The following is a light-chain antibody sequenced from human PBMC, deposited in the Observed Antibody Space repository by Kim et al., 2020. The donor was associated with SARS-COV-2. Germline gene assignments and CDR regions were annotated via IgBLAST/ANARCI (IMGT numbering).Light chain of an antibody. Sequence: SVSAGERVTLSYRASQTLKTNLAWYQQKPGQAPRLLIYGASTRAAGIPARFSGSGSETDFTLTISGLQSEDFAVYYCQQYANWPYGFGQGTKLEI. J-gene: IGKJ2*03. CDR3: QQYANWPYG. CDR2: GAS. V-gene: IGKV3-15*01. CDR1: QTLKTN.